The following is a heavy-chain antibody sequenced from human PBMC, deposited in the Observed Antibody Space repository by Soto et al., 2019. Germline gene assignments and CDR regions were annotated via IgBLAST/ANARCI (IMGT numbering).Heavy chain of an antibody. CDR3: ARARDSSAPTGY. V-gene: IGHV1-2*02. J-gene: IGHJ4*02. D-gene: IGHD3-22*01. CDR2: INPNSGGT. Sequence: QVQLVQSGAEVKKPGASVKVSCKTSGYTFTAYYMHWVRQAPGQGLEWMGWINPNSGGTNYAQKFQGRVTLTRDTSISTAFMELSRLRSDDTAVFYCARARDSSAPTGYWGQGTLVTVSS. CDR1: GYTFTAYY.